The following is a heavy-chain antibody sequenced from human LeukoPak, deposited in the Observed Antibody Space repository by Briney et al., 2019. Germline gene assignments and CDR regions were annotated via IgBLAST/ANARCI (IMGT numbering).Heavy chain of an antibody. V-gene: IGHV3-23*01. CDR2: ISTDGART. CDR3: ATHNVLAGAHDY. CDR1: GFIFGNYA. Sequence: GGPLRLSCAASGFIFGNYAMSWVRQTPAKGLEWVSAISTDGARTYYADSVNGRFTMSRDNSQNTLYLQMNSLRDEDTALYYCATHNVLAGAHDYWGPGTLVTVSS. D-gene: IGHD1-26*01. J-gene: IGHJ4*02.